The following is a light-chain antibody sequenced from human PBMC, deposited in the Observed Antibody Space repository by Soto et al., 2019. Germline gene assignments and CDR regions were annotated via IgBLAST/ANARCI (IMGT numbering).Light chain of an antibody. J-gene: IGKJ5*01. CDR1: QSVSSY. CDR3: QQRSNWPPGIS. CDR2: DAS. Sequence: EIVLTQSPATLSLSPGERATLSCRASQSVSSYLAWYQQKPGQAPRLLIYDASNRATGIPARFSGSGSGTDFTLTISSLEPEDVAVYYCQQRSNWPPGISVGQGTRLEIK. V-gene: IGKV3-11*01.